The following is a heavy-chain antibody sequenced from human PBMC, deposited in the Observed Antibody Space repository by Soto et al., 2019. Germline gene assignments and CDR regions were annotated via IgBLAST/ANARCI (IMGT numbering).Heavy chain of an antibody. V-gene: IGHV3-33*01. D-gene: IGHD2-15*01. CDR2: IWYDGSNK. CDR1: GFTFSSYG. J-gene: IGHJ3*02. CDR3: AREVVLSDHDGFDI. Sequence: QVQLVESGGGVVQPGRSLRLSCAASGFTFSSYGMHWVRQAPGKGLEWVAVIWYDGSNKYYADSVKGRFTISRDNSKNTLYLQVNGMRAEDTAVYYYAREVVLSDHDGFDIWGQGTMVTVSS.